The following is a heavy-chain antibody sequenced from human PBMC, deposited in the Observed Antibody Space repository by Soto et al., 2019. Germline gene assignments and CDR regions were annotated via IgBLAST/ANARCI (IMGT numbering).Heavy chain of an antibody. CDR3: AGWYSSGWYCFDY. Sequence: SETLSLTCTVSGGSISSYYWSWIRQPPGKGLEWIGYIYYSGSTNYNPSLKSRVTISVDTSKNQFSLKLSSVTAADTAVYYCAGWYSSGWYCFDYWGQGTLVTVSS. CDR1: GGSISSYY. D-gene: IGHD6-19*01. J-gene: IGHJ4*02. V-gene: IGHV4-59*01. CDR2: IYYSGST.